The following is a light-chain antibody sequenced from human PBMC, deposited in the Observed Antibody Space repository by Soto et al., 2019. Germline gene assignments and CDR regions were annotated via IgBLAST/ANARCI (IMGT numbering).Light chain of an antibody. Sequence: QSALTQPASVSGSPGQPITISCTGTRSDVGGYNFVSWYQQHPGKAPKLMIYDVSNRPSGVSNRFSGSKSGNTASLTISGLQAEDEADYYCSSYRSSSTGVFGTGTKLTVL. CDR3: SSYRSSSTGV. J-gene: IGLJ1*01. V-gene: IGLV2-14*01. CDR2: DVS. CDR1: RSDVGGYNF.